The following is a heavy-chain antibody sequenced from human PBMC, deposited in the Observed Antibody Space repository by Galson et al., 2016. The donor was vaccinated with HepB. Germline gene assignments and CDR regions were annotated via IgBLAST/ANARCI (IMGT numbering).Heavy chain of an antibody. CDR1: RDHY. CDR3: AREGSVSGPDFDN. J-gene: IGHJ4*02. V-gene: IGHV3-72*01. D-gene: IGHD6-19*01. CDR2: TKDRPNSYTA. Sequence: RDHYIDWVRQAPGKGLEWVGRTKDRPNSYTAEYAASVKGRFTISRDDSKNSVYLQMNSLKIEDTAVYYCAREGSVSGPDFDNWGQGTLVTVSS.